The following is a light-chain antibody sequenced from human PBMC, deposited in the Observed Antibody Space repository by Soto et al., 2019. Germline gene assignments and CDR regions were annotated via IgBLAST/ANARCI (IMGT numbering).Light chain of an antibody. CDR3: QQSYSTPPA. CDR2: AAS. J-gene: IGKJ4*01. V-gene: IGKV1-39*01. Sequence: DIQMTQSPSSLSASSGDRVTITCRASQSISSYLNWYQQKPGKAPNLLIYAASSLQSGVSSRFSGSGSGTDFTLTISSLQPEDFATYYCQQSYSTPPAFGGGTKVDIK. CDR1: QSISSY.